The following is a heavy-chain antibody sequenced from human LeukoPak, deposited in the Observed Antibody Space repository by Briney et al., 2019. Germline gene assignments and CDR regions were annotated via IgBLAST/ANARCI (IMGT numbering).Heavy chain of an antibody. D-gene: IGHD2/OR15-2a*01. V-gene: IGHV4-34*01. CDR2: INHSGST. CDR1: SGSFSGYY. CDR3: ARDSTTWCDY. J-gene: IGHJ4*02. Sequence: SETLSLTCAVYSGSFSGYYWSWIRQPPGKGLEWIGEINHSGSTNYNPSLKSRVTISVDTSKNQFSLKLSSVTAADTAVYYCARDSTTWCDYWGQGTLVTVSS.